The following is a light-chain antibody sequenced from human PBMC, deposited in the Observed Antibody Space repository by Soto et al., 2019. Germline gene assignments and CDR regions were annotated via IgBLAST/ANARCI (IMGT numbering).Light chain of an antibody. CDR3: QQYDSYWT. V-gene: IGKV1-5*03. CDR1: QSISSW. CDR2: KAS. J-gene: IGKJ1*01. Sequence: DIQMTQSPSTLSASVGNRVTITCRASQSISSWLAWYQQKPGKAPKLLIYKASSLDSEVPSRFSGNGSGTEFTLTISSLQPDDFATYYCQQYDSYWTFGQGTKVEV.